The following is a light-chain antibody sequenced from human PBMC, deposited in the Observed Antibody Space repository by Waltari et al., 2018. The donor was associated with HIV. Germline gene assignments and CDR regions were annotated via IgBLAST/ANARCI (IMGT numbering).Light chain of an antibody. CDR1: VLPKQY. Sequence: SYELTQPPSVSVSPGQTARITCPGDVLPKQYGYWYQQKPGQAPVLVIYKDSERPSGIPERFSGSSSGTTVTLTISGVQAEDEADYYCQSGDSSAPYVFGTGTKVTVL. CDR2: KDS. CDR3: QSGDSSAPYV. J-gene: IGLJ1*01. V-gene: IGLV3-25*03.